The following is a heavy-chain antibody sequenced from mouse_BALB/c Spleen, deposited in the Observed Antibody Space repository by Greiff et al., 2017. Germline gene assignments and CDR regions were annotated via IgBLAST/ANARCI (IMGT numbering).Heavy chain of an antibody. D-gene: IGHD1-2*01. CDR2: ISSGSSTI. J-gene: IGHJ2*01. Sequence: DVMLVESGGGLVQPGGSRKLSCAASGFTFSSFGMHWVRQAPEKGLEWVAYISSGSSTIYYADTVKGRFTISRDNPKNTLFLQMTSLRSEDTAMYYCARGQTHYYFDYWGQGTTLTVSS. V-gene: IGHV5-17*02. CDR3: ARGQTHYYFDY. CDR1: GFTFSSFG.